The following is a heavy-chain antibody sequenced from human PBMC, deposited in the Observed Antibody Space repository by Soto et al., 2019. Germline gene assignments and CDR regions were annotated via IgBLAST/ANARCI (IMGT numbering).Heavy chain of an antibody. J-gene: IGHJ6*02. CDR2: IHSGGRT. D-gene: IGHD3-3*02. CDR3: AKDTLFSRRSMDV. CDR1: GLSVSNNY. V-gene: IGHV3-53*05. Sequence: EVQLVETGGGLIQPGGSLRLSCAASGLSVSNNYMSWVRQAPGKGLEWVSIIHSGGRTYYADTVRGRSTISRDNSKNTLYHQMDSLISEDAAVDYCAKDTLFSRRSMDVWGQGTTVTVSS.